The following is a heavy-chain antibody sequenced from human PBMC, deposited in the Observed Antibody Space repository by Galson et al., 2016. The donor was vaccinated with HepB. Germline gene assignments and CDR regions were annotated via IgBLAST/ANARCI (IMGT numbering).Heavy chain of an antibody. CDR1: EGTFSSYV. J-gene: IGHJ4*02. CDR2: IRPSIGTA. D-gene: IGHD3-22*01. V-gene: IGHV1-69*13. Sequence: SVKVSCKASEGTFSSYVIHWVRQAPGQGLEWVGGIRPSIGTAHYTQKFQGRVTLTADESTSTVYMEVSSLRSEDTAVYYCARGGGITMTPWALEYWGQGTLVTVSP. CDR3: ARGGGITMTPWALEY.